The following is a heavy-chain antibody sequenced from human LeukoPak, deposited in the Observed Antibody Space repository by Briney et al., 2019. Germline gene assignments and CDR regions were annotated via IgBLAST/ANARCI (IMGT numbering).Heavy chain of an antibody. D-gene: IGHD3-10*01. CDR1: GYTFTSYD. J-gene: IGHJ4*02. Sequence: ASVKVSCKASGYTFTSYDINWARQATGQGLEWMGWMNPNSGNTGYAQKFQGRVTMTRNTSISTAYMELSSLRSEDTAVYYCAGGGHYYGSGSYYDYWGQGTLVTVSS. V-gene: IGHV1-8*01. CDR2: MNPNSGNT. CDR3: AGGGHYYGSGSYYDY.